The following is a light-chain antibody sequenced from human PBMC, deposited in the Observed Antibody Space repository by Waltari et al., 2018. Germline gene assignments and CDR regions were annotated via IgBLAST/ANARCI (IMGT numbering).Light chain of an antibody. CDR2: KDT. J-gene: IGLJ3*02. V-gene: IGLV3-10*01. Sequence: SYELTPSPSVSVSPGQTATITCSGDALPKKYAYWYQQKSGQAPGLVIYKDTKRPAGIPEKFSGSSTGTMATLTSSGAQVEDGGDYYCYAAEISGKLWAFGGGTKLT. CDR1: ALPKKY. CDR3: YAAEISGKLWA.